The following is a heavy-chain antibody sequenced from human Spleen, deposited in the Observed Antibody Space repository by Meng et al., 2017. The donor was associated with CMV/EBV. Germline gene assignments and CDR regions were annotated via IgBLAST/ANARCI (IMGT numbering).Heavy chain of an antibody. CDR3: ARGHSSWYPHFDY. Sequence: EVQLVESGGGLVKPGGSLRLSCAASGFTFSSYSMNWVRQAPGKGLEWVSSISSSSSYIYYADSVKGRFTISRDNAKNSLYLQMNSLRAEDTAVYYCARGHSSWYPHFDYWGQGPLVTVSS. D-gene: IGHD6-13*01. J-gene: IGHJ4*02. CDR1: GFTFSSYS. CDR2: ISSSSSYI. V-gene: IGHV3-21*01.